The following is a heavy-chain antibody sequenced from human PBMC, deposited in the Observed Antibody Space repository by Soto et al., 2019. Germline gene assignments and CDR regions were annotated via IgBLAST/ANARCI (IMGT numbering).Heavy chain of an antibody. Sequence: ASVKVSCKASGGTFSSYAISWVRQAPGQGLEWMGGIIPIFGTANYAQKFQGRVTITADESTSTAYMELSSLRSEDTAVYYCATGPDNSQRYNWFDPWGQGTLVTVSS. V-gene: IGHV1-69*13. CDR3: ATGPDNSQRYNWFDP. CDR2: IIPIFGTA. D-gene: IGHD1-20*01. J-gene: IGHJ5*02. CDR1: GGTFSSYA.